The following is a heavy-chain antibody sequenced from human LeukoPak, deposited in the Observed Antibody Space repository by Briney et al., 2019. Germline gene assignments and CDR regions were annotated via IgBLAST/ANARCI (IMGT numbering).Heavy chain of an antibody. CDR3: AKVSLTMVRGVIGYFDY. CDR1: GFTFSSYG. V-gene: IGHV3-23*01. J-gene: IGHJ4*02. D-gene: IGHD3-10*01. CDR2: ISGSGGST. Sequence: GGSLRLSCAASGFTFSSYGMRWVRQAPGKGLEWVSAISGSGGSTYYADSVKGRFTISRDNSKNTLYLQMNSLRAEDTAVYYCAKVSLTMVRGVIGYFDYWGQGTLVTVSS.